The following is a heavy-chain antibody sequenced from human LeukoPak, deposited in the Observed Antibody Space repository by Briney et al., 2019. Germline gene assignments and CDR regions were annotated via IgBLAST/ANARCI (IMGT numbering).Heavy chain of an antibody. CDR1: GFSVSSNH. CDR2: IYSGGHT. J-gene: IGHJ6*02. Sequence: GGSLRLSCAASGFSVSSNHMSWVRQAPGKGLEWVSVIYSGGHTHYADSVKGRFTISRDNSKNTLYLQMNSLRAEDTAVYYCARHPQRRLGVTTSGPYYYGMDVWGQGTTVTVSS. D-gene: IGHD2-21*02. CDR3: ARHPQRRLGVTTSGPYYYGMDV. V-gene: IGHV3-66*04.